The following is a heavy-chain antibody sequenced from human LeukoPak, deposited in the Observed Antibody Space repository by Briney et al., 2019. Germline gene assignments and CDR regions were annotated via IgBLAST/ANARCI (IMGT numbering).Heavy chain of an antibody. CDR1: GYTFTSYW. D-gene: IGHD3-10*01. Sequence: GESLKISCQASGYTFTSYWIGWVRQMPGIGLECMGIIYPDDSDTTYSPSFQGQVTISADKSFSTAYLQWSSLKASDTAIYYCARLGGDTYYFGSASYPNWYFDLWGRGTLVTVSS. J-gene: IGHJ2*01. V-gene: IGHV5-51*01. CDR2: IYPDDSDT. CDR3: ARLGGDTYYFGSASYPNWYFDL.